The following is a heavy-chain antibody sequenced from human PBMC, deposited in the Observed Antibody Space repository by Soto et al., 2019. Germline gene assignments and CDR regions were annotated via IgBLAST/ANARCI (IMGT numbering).Heavy chain of an antibody. Sequence: GGSVRLGCAASGFSFSRLAMTWFRHAPGDVLDWVSATSGCCASPCSADSVQCRFTISRENSKTTLYLQMSRLRAEETAISYCARGFSAGKGPPPDFWGQGSLVTVSS. V-gene: IGHV3-23*01. D-gene: IGHD6-13*01. CDR1: GFSFSRLA. CDR3: ARGFSAGKGPPPDF. J-gene: IGHJ4*02. CDR2: TSGCCASP.